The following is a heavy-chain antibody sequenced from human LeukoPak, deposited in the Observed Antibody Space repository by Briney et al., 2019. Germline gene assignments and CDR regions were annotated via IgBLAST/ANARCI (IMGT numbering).Heavy chain of an antibody. CDR3: ARDTYRSSITGTTY. V-gene: IGHV1-69*04. Sequence: GSSVTVSCKASGGTFSNYAISWVRQAPGQGLEWMGRTIPILGITDFAQKFQGRVTISADTSTSTAYMELSSLRSEDTAVYYCARDTYRSSITGTTYWGQGTVDSVSS. CDR2: TIPILGIT. D-gene: IGHD1-20*01. CDR1: GGTFSNYA. J-gene: IGHJ4*02.